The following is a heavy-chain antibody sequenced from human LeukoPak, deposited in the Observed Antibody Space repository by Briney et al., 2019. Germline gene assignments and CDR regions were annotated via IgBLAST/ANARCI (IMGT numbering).Heavy chain of an antibody. Sequence: ASVTVSCKASGYTFTSYGISWVRQAPGQGLEWMGWISAYNGNTNYAQKLQGRVTMTTDTSTSTAYMELSSLRSGDTAVYYCARAKYEYSGSYFYYYYMDVWGKGTTVTVSS. J-gene: IGHJ6*03. CDR1: GYTFTSYG. CDR3: ARAKYEYSGSYFYYYYMDV. V-gene: IGHV1-18*01. CDR2: ISAYNGNT. D-gene: IGHD1-26*01.